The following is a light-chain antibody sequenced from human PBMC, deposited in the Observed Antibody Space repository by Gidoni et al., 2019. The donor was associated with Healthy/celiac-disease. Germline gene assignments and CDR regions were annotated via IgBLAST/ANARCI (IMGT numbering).Light chain of an antibody. V-gene: IGKV3-11*01. Sequence: EIVLTQSPATLSSSPGERATLSCSASQSVSSYLAWYQQKPGQAPRLLIYDASNRATGIPARFSGSGSGTDFTLTISSLEPEDFAVYYCQQRSNWPSITFGQGTRLEIK. CDR1: QSVSSY. CDR3: QQRSNWPSIT. J-gene: IGKJ5*01. CDR2: DAS.